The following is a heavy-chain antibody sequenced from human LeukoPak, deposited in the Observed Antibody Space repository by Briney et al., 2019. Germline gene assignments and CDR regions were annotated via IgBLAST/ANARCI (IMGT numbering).Heavy chain of an antibody. J-gene: IGHJ6*02. Sequence: ASVKVSCKLCGNTLTDLSIHWVRQAPGKGREWMGGVDPADGETTYAKKVEGRATMTEDTSTDTAYMELSSQRSEDTAVYYCATIGFTMVRGGKTYYYYGMDVWGQGTTVTVSS. CDR2: VDPADGET. V-gene: IGHV1-24*01. D-gene: IGHD3-10*01. CDR3: ATIGFTMVRGGKTYYYYGMDV. CDR1: GNTLTDLS.